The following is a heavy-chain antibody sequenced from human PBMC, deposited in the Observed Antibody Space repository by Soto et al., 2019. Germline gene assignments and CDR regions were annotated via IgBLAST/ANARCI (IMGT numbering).Heavy chain of an antibody. D-gene: IGHD6-19*01. V-gene: IGHV3-23*01. Sequence: GGSLRLSCAASAFSFSEYSITWVRQAPGKGLQWVSAISGDTATTHYADSVKGRFTISRDNSRDTLYLQMNSLRVEDTAMYYCAKPLQQWLLQGSGVDVWGQGTTVTSP. CDR2: ISGDTATT. CDR1: AFSFSEYS. CDR3: AKPLQQWLLQGSGVDV. J-gene: IGHJ6*02.